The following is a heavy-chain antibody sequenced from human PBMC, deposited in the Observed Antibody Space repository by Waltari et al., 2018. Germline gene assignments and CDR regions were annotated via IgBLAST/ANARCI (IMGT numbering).Heavy chain of an antibody. CDR3: AKDMMDFEDIVGEHGMDV. Sequence: EVQLVESGGGLVQPGRSLRLSCAASGFTFDDYARHWVRQAPGKGLEWVSGISWNSGSIGYADSVKGRFTISRDNAKNSLYLQMNSLRAEDTALYYCAKDMMDFEDIVGEHGMDVWGQGTTVTVSS. CDR1: GFTFDDYA. CDR2: ISWNSGSI. V-gene: IGHV3-9*01. D-gene: IGHD2-15*01. J-gene: IGHJ6*02.